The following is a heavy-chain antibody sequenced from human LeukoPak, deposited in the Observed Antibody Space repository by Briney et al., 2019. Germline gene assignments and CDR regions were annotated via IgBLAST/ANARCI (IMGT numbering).Heavy chain of an antibody. D-gene: IGHD1-7*01. CDR3: ARQLPKSSLVDY. CDR2: INHSGST. Sequence: SETLSLTCAVYGGSFSGYYWSWIRQPPGKGLEWIGEINHSGSTNYNPSLKSRVTISVDTSKNQFSLKLSSVTAADTAVYYCARQLPKSSLVDYWGQGTLVTVSS. CDR1: GGSFSGYY. J-gene: IGHJ4*02. V-gene: IGHV4-34*01.